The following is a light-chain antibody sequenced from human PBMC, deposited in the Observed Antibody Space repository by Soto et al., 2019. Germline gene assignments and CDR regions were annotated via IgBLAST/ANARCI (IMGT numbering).Light chain of an antibody. CDR3: QQTYITPPIT. V-gene: IGKV1-39*01. J-gene: IGKJ5*01. Sequence: DIPMTQSPSSLSASVGDRVTITCRASQSISSYLNWYQQKPGKAPKVLIYAASTLQSGVPSRFSGSGSGTDFTLTISSLQPEDFATYYCQQTYITPPITFGQGTRLEI. CDR2: AAS. CDR1: QSISSY.